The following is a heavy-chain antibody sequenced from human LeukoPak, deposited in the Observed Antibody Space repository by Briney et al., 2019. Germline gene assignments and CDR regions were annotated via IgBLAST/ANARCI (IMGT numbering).Heavy chain of an antibody. Sequence: GGSLRLFCVASGIDISYRYMGWVRQAPGKGLEWVSVIHTGGTTHYADSVKGRFTISKDTSNNTVYLQMNSVTVEDTAVYYCARVWFGYFFQWGQGALVTVSS. D-gene: IGHD3-10*01. CDR1: GIDISYRY. J-gene: IGHJ4*02. V-gene: IGHV3-53*01. CDR2: IHTGGTT. CDR3: ARVWFGYFFQ.